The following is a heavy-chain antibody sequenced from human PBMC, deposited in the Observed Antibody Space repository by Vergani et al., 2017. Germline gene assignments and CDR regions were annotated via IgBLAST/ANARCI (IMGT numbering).Heavy chain of an antibody. Sequence: QVQLQQWGAGLLKPSETLSLTCAVYGGSFSGYYWSWIRQPPGKGLEWIGEINHSGSTNYNPSLKSRVTISVDTSKNQFSLKLSSVTAADTAVYYCARGRGYYYGSGSFSYYYGMDVWGQGTTVTVSS. V-gene: IGHV4-34*01. CDR1: GGSFSGYY. D-gene: IGHD3-10*01. CDR3: ARGRGYYYGSGSFSYYYGMDV. J-gene: IGHJ6*02. CDR2: INHSGST.